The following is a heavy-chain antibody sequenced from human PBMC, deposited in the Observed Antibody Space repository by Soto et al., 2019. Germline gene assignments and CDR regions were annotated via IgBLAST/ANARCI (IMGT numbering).Heavy chain of an antibody. J-gene: IGHJ4*02. CDR1: GYTFTSYG. D-gene: IGHD3-22*01. CDR2: ISGYNGDT. V-gene: IGHV1-18*01. CDR3: AREGSYHDFDY. Sequence: AAVKVSCKASGYTFTSYGISWVRQAPGQGLAWMGWISGYNGDTNYAQKFQGRVTLTTDTSTSTAYLEVMTLRSDDTAVYYCAREGSYHDFDYWGLGTLVTVSS.